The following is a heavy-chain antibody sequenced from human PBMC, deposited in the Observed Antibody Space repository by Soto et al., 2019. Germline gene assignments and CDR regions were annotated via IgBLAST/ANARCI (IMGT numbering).Heavy chain of an antibody. CDR2: IDPSDSYT. J-gene: IGHJ4*02. D-gene: IGHD5-12*01. CDR1: GYSFTSYW. CDR3: AREGNLGRWLQPLDF. Sequence: GESLKISCKGSGYSFTSYWISRVRQMPGKGLEWMGRIDPSDSYTNYSPSFQGHVTISADKSISTAYLQWSSLKASDTAKYFCAREGNLGRWLQPLDFWGQGTLVTVSS. V-gene: IGHV5-10-1*01.